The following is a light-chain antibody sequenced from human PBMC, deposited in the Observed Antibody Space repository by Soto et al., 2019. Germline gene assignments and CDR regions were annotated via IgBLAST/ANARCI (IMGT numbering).Light chain of an antibody. CDR2: EGS. Sequence: QSALTQPASVSGSPGQSITISCTGTSSDVGSYNLVSWYQQHPGKAPKLMIYEGSKRPSGVSNRFSGSKSGNTASLTISGSQFGGGGDIYCAQFAGSPSFVVFGGGT. V-gene: IGLV2-23*01. CDR3: AQFAGSPSFVV. CDR1: SSDVGSYNL. J-gene: IGLJ2*01.